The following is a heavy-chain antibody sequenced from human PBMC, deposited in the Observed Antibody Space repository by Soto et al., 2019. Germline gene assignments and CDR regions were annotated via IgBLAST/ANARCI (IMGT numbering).Heavy chain of an antibody. Sequence: QVQLVESGGGVVQPGRSLRLSCAASGFTFSSYGMHWVRQAPGKGLEWVAVISYDGSKKYYADSVKGRFTIARDNSKNTLYLQMSSLRAEATAVYYCAKDRLYYENANYYGRDVWGQGTTGTFSS. CDR1: GFTFSSYG. CDR3: AKDRLYYENANYYGRDV. CDR2: ISYDGSKK. D-gene: IGHD3-3*01. J-gene: IGHJ6*02. V-gene: IGHV3-30*18.